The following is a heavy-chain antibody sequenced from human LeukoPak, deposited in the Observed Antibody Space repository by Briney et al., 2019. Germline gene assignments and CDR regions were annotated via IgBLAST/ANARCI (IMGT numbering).Heavy chain of an antibody. D-gene: IGHD3-10*01. Sequence: AGGSLRLSCAASGFTFSSYWMHWVRQAPGKGLVWVSRINSDGSSTSYADSMKGRFTISRDNAKNTLYLQMNSLRAEDTAVYYCASWRTLYGSGHDAFDIWGQGTMVTVSS. V-gene: IGHV3-74*01. CDR2: INSDGSST. CDR3: ASWRTLYGSGHDAFDI. J-gene: IGHJ3*02. CDR1: GFTFSSYW.